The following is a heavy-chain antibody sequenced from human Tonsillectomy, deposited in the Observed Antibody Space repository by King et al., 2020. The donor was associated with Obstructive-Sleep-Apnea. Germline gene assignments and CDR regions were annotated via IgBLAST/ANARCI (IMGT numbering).Heavy chain of an antibody. Sequence: VQLVESGGGLVQPGGSLRLSCAASGFTVSSNYMSWVRQAPGKGLEWVSVIYSGGSANYADSVKGRFTISRHNSKNTLYLQMNSLRAENTAVYYCARGGGMISDDAFDIWGQGTMVTVSS. CDR3: ARGGGMISDDAFDI. D-gene: IGHD3-16*01. CDR2: IYSGGSA. J-gene: IGHJ3*02. CDR1: GFTVSSNY. V-gene: IGHV3-53*04.